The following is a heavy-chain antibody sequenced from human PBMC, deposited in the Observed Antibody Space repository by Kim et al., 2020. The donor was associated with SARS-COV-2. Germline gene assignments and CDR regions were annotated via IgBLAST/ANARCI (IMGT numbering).Heavy chain of an antibody. D-gene: IGHD3-10*01. CDR3: AKAGRMVRGIRNAFDI. Sequence: SVKGPSTIYRDHCKNTLYLQMNSLRAEDTAVYYCAKAGRMVRGIRNAFDIWGQGTMVTVSS. V-gene: IGHV3-30*02. J-gene: IGHJ3*02.